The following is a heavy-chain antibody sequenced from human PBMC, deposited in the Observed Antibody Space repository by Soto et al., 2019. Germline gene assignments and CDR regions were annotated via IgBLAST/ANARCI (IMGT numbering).Heavy chain of an antibody. CDR3: GGKNYDSSGYFDY. J-gene: IGHJ4*02. CDR1: GGSISSYY. Sequence: SETLSLTCTVSGGSISSYYWSWIRQPPGKGLEWIGYMYYSGSTNYNPSLKSRVTISVDTSKNQFSLKLSSLTAADTALYYCGGKNYDSSGYFDYWGQGTLVTVSS. V-gene: IGHV4-59*01. D-gene: IGHD3-22*01. CDR2: MYYSGST.